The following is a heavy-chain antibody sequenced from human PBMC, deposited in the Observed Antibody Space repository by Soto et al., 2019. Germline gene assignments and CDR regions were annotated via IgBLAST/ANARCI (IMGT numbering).Heavy chain of an antibody. J-gene: IGHJ6*02. V-gene: IGHV3-48*02. CDR1: GFTFSSYS. Sequence: GGSLRLSCAASGFTFSSYSMNWVRQAPGKGLEWVSYISSSSSTIYYADSVKGRFTISRDNAKNSLYLQMNSLRDEDTAVYYCARDGLGVTTYGYYYYYGMDVWGQGTTVTVSS. CDR3: ARDGLGVTTYGYYYYYGMDV. CDR2: ISSSSSTI. D-gene: IGHD4-17*01.